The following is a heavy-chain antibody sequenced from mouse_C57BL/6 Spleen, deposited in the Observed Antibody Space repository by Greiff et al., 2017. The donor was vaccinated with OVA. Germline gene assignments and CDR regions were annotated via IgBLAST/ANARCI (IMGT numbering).Heavy chain of an antibody. D-gene: IGHD4-1*01. Sequence: VQLQQPGAELVRPGSSVKLSCKASGYTFTSYWMHWVKQRPIQGLEWIGNIDPSDSETHYNQKFKDKATLTVDKSSSTAYMQLSSLTSEDSAVYYCASSSNLYAMDYWGQGTSVTVSS. V-gene: IGHV1-52*01. CDR1: GYTFTSYW. CDR3: ASSSNLYAMDY. CDR2: IDPSDSET. J-gene: IGHJ4*01.